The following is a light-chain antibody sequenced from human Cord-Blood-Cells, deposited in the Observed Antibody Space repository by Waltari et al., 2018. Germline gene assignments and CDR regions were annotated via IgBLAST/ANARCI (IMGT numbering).Light chain of an antibody. Sequence: QSVLTQPPSVSGATGQRVTISCTGSGSTIGAGYDVHLYQQLPGTAPKLLIYGNSNRPSGVPDRFSGSKSGTSASLAITGLQAEDEADYYCQSYDSSLSGSCVFGTGTKVTVL. V-gene: IGLV1-40*01. CDR2: GNS. J-gene: IGLJ1*01. CDR1: GSTIGAGYD. CDR3: QSYDSSLSGSCV.